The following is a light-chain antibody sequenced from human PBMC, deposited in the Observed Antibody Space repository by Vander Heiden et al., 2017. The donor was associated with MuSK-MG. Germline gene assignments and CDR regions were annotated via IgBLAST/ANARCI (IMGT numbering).Light chain of an antibody. Sequence: EIVMTQSPATLSVSPGERATLSCRASQSVSSFLAWYQQKPGQAPRLLIYGASTRATGIPARFSGSGYGTEFTLTISSRQSEDFAVYYCQQYRDWPPYTFGQGTKLEVK. CDR2: GAS. CDR1: QSVSSF. J-gene: IGKJ2*01. V-gene: IGKV3-15*01. CDR3: QQYRDWPPYT.